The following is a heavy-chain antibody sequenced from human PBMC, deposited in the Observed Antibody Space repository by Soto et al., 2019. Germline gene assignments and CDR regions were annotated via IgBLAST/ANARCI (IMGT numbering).Heavy chain of an antibody. Sequence: PSETLSLTCTVSSDSISNYYCSWFRQPPGKGLEWIGYMHYNGYTSYNPSLRSRVTISVDTSKNQFSLKLTSVTVADTALYYCARDYYGSGSYPHYGMDVWGQGTTVTVSS. CDR3: ARDYYGSGSYPHYGMDV. CDR1: SDSISNYY. D-gene: IGHD3-10*01. V-gene: IGHV4-59*12. J-gene: IGHJ6*02. CDR2: MHYNGYT.